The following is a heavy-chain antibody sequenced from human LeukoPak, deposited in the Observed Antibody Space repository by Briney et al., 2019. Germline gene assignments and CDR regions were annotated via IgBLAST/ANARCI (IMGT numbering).Heavy chain of an antibody. V-gene: IGHV4-38-2*02. CDR3: ARDSYDDSSGYTFDY. CDR1: GYSISSGYY. D-gene: IGHD3-22*01. J-gene: IGHJ4*02. CDR2: IYHSGST. Sequence: SETLSLTCTVSGYSISSGYYWGWIRQPPGKGLEWIGSIYHSGSTYYNPSLKSRVTISVDTSKNQFSLKLSSVTAADTAVYYCARDSYDDSSGYTFDYWGQGTLVTVSS.